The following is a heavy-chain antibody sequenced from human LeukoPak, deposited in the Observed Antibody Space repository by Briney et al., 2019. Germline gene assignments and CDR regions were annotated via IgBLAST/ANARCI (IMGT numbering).Heavy chain of an antibody. V-gene: IGHV3-30*04. J-gene: IGHJ1*01. CDR1: GFTFSSYA. CDR2: ISYDGSNK. CDR3: ARGNSYYDSSDYFPWESFQH. Sequence: GGSLRLSCAASGFTFSSYAMHWVRQAPGKGLEWVAVISYDGSNKYYADSVKGRFTISRDNSKNTLYLQMNSLRAEDTAVYYCARGNSYYDSSDYFPWESFQHWGQGTLVTVYS. D-gene: IGHD3-22*01.